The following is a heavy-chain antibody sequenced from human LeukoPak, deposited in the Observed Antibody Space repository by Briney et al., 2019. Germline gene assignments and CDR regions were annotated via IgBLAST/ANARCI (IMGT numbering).Heavy chain of an antibody. D-gene: IGHD1-26*01. CDR1: GGSISSSSYY. CDR2: IYYSGST. J-gene: IGHJ4*02. Sequence: SETLSLTCTVSGGSISSSSYYWGWIRQPPGKGLEWIGSIYYSGSTYYNPSLKSRVTISVDTSKNQFSLKLSSVTAADTAVYYCARGGGSYGYNDYWGQGTLVTVSS. CDR3: ARGGGSYGYNDY. V-gene: IGHV4-39*07.